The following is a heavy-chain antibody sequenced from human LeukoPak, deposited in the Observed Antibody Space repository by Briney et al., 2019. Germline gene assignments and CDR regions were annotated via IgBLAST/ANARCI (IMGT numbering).Heavy chain of an antibody. Sequence: ASVKVSCKASGYTFTGYYMHWVRQAPGQGLEWMGWINPNSGGTNYAQKFQGRVTMTRATSISTAYMELSRLRSDDTALYYCAKDTRSIAVAGGSFDYWGQGTLVTVSS. D-gene: IGHD6-19*01. V-gene: IGHV1-2*02. CDR1: GYTFTGYY. CDR2: INPNSGGT. J-gene: IGHJ4*02. CDR3: AKDTRSIAVAGGSFDY.